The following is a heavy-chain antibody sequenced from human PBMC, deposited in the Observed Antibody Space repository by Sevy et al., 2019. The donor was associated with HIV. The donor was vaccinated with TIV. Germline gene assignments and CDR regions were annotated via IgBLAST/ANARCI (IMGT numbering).Heavy chain of an antibody. D-gene: IGHD2-15*01. CDR2: IYYSGST. J-gene: IGHJ6*03. CDR3: ARDQSQRGRGYCSGGSCYMAYYYMDV. Sequence: SETLSLTCTVSGGSISSYYWRWIRQPPGKGLEWIGYIYYSGSTNYNPSLKSRVTISVDTSKNQFSLKLSSVTAADTAVYYCARDQSQRGRGYCSGGSCYMAYYYMDVWGKGTTVTVSS. V-gene: IGHV4-59*01. CDR1: GGSISSYY.